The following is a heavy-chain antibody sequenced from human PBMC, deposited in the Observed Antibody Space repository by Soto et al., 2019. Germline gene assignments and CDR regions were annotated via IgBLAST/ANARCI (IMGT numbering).Heavy chain of an antibody. J-gene: IGHJ6*03. CDR2: ISSSSSTI. V-gene: IGHV3-48*01. Sequence: EVQLVESGGGLVQPGGSLRLSCAASGFTFSSYSMNWVRQAPGKGLEWVSYISSSSSTIYYADSVKGRFTISRDNAKNSLYLQMNSLRAEDTAVYYCAVVAATHNYYYYYYMDVWGKGTTVTVSS. D-gene: IGHD2-15*01. CDR3: AVVAATHNYYYYYYMDV. CDR1: GFTFSSYS.